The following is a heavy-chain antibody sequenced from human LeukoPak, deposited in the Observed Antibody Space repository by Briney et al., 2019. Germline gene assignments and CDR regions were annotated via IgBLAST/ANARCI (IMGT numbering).Heavy chain of an antibody. CDR3: ARELGVAAAGPLDY. D-gene: IGHD6-13*01. Sequence: GASVKVSCKASGYTFTGYYMHWVRQAPGQGLGWMGWINPNSGGTNYAHKFQDRVTMTRDTSINTAYMELSNLRSDDTAVYFCARELGVAAAGPLDYWGQGTLVTVSS. V-gene: IGHV1-2*02. CDR1: GYTFTGYY. CDR2: INPNSGGT. J-gene: IGHJ4*02.